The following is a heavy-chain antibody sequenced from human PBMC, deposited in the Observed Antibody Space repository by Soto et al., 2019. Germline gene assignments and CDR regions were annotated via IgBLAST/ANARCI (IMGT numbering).Heavy chain of an antibody. Sequence: PGGSLRLSCTASGFTFSSHAMTWVRQAPGKGLEWVSGLSGSGGSIYYADSVKGRFTISRDNSMNTLYLQMKTLRAEDTVVYYCAKVSSSWYAGFFDLWGQGT. CDR3: AKVSSSWYAGFFDL. V-gene: IGHV3-23*01. CDR1: GFTFSSHA. D-gene: IGHD6-13*01. J-gene: IGHJ4*02. CDR2: LSGSGGSI.